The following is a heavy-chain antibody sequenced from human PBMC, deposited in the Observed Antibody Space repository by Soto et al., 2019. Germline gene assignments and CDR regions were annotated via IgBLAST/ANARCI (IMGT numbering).Heavy chain of an antibody. V-gene: IGHV1-69*01. CDR3: ARGANGQLVPGGWFDP. J-gene: IGHJ5*02. CDR2: IIPIFGTA. CDR1: GGTFSSYA. Sequence: QVQLVQSGAEVKKPGSSVKVSCKASGGTFSSYAISWVRQAPGQGLEWMGGIIPIFGTANYAQKIQGRVTITADESTSTAYMGLSSLRSEDTAVYYCARGANGQLVPGGWFDPWGQGTLVTVSS. D-gene: IGHD6-6*01.